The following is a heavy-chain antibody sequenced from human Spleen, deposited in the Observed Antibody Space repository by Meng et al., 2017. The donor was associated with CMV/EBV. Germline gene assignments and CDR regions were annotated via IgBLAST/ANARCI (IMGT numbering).Heavy chain of an antibody. J-gene: IGHJ4*02. CDR1: GFTFSSYW. V-gene: IGHV3-74*01. CDR3: ARDHGGWELTFDY. Sequence: ASGFTFSSYWMHWVRQAPGKGLVWVSRINSDGSSTSYADSVKGRFTISRDNAKNTLYLQMNSLRAEHTAVYYCARDHGGWELTFDYWGQGTLVTVSS. D-gene: IGHD1-26*01. CDR2: INSDGSST.